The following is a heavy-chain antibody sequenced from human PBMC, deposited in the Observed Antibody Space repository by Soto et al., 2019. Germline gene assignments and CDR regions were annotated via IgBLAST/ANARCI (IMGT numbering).Heavy chain of an antibody. CDR2: INRDGSKK. J-gene: IGHJ3*02. CDR1: GFTLSAYW. V-gene: IGHV3-7*05. CDR3: ARDVAPGSSSWYRDAFDI. D-gene: IGHD6-13*01. Sequence: EVHLEESGGDLVQPGGSLRLSCAASGFTLSAYWMTWVRQAPGKGLARVANINRDGSKKSYLDSVRGRFTIARDNVGNSLYLQMDSLRADDTALYYCARDVAPGSSSWYRDAFDIWGQGTMVTVSS.